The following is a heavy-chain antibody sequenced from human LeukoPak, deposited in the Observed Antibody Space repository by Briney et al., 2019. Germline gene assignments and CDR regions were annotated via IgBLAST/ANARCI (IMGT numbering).Heavy chain of an antibody. D-gene: IGHD1-26*01. CDR2: TSYDGSNK. Sequence: GGSLRLSCVASGFTFSTYAMHWVRQAPGKGLEWVAVTSYDGSNKYYADSVKGRLTISRDNSKNTLYLQMNSLRAEDTAVYYCASPYSGTYSYFDYWGQGTLVTVSS. J-gene: IGHJ4*02. V-gene: IGHV3-30-3*01. CDR3: ASPYSGTYSYFDY. CDR1: GFTFSTYA.